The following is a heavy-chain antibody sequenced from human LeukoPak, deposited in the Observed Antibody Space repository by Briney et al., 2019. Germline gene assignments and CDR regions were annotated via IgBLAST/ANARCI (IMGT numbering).Heavy chain of an antibody. D-gene: IGHD3-22*01. CDR2: ISSSGGTI. J-gene: IGHJ4*02. CDR3: ARDNLLVDPLVEYYYDSSGYYGFDY. CDR1: GFTFSSYE. V-gene: IGHV3-48*03. Sequence: GGSLRLSCAASGFTFSSYEMNWVRQAPGKGLEWVSYISSSGGTIYYADSVKGRFTISRDNAKNSLYLQMNSLRAEDTAVYYCARDNLLVDPLVEYYYDSSGYYGFDYWGQGTLVTVSS.